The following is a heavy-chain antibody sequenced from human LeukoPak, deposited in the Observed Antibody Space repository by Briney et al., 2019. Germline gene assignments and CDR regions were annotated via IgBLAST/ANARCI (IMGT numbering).Heavy chain of an antibody. CDR3: AKALNYWYFDL. J-gene: IGHJ2*01. CDR1: GFSFDDYG. CDR2: ISGYGGST. V-gene: IGHV3-43*02. Sequence: GGSLRLSCAASGFSFDDYGMHWARQAPGKGLEWVSLISGYGGSTYYVDSVKGRFTISRDNSKNSLYLQMNSLRAEDTATYYCAKALNYWYFDLWGRGNLVTVSS.